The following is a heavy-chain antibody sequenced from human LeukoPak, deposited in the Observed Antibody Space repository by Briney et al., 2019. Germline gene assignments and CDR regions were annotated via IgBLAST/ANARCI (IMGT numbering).Heavy chain of an antibody. J-gene: IGHJ4*02. CDR1: GGSISSGDYY. V-gene: IGHV4-30-4*01. CDR3: ARGYSYGAYYFDF. CDR2: IYYSGST. D-gene: IGHD5-18*01. Sequence: SETLCLTCTVSGGSISSGDYYWSWIRQPPGKGLEWIGYIYYSGSTYYNPSLKSRVTTSVDTSKNQFSLKLSSVTAADTAVYYCARGYSYGAYYFDFWGQGTLVTVSS.